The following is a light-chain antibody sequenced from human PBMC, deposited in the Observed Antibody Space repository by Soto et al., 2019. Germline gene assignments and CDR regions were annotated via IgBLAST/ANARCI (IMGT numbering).Light chain of an antibody. CDR2: EGS. Sequence: QSALTQPASVSGSPGQSITISCTGTSSDVGSYNLVSWYQQHPGKAPKVIICEGSKRPSGVSNRFSGSKSGNTASLTISGLQAEDEADYYCSLYTSSSTYVFGTGTKVTVL. J-gene: IGLJ1*01. V-gene: IGLV2-14*02. CDR1: SSDVGSYNL. CDR3: SLYTSSSTYV.